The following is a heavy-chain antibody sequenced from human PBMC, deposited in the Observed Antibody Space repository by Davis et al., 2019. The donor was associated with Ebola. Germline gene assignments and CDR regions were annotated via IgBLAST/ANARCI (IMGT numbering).Heavy chain of an antibody. CDR3: ARDRTTLDY. CDR2: IWYDGSNK. Sequence: GESLKISCAASGFTFSSYGMHWVRQAPGKGLEWVAVIWYDGSNKYYADSVKGRSTISRDNSKNTLYLQMNSLRAEDTAVYYCARDRTTLDYWGQGTLVTVSS. V-gene: IGHV3-33*01. CDR1: GFTFSSYG. J-gene: IGHJ4*02. D-gene: IGHD2-2*01.